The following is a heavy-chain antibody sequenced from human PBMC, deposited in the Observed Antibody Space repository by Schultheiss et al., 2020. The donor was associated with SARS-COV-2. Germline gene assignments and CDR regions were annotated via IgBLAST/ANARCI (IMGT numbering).Heavy chain of an antibody. J-gene: IGHJ4*02. V-gene: IGHV4-34*01. CDR2: INHSGST. CDR1: GGSISSYY. CDR3: ARHRAYYYDSSGHFDY. Sequence: TLSLTCTVSGGSISSYYWSWIRQPPGKGLEWIGEINHSGSTNYNPSLKSRVTISVDTSKNQFSLKLSSVTAADTAVYYCARHRAYYYDSSGHFDYWGQGTLVTVSS. D-gene: IGHD3-22*01.